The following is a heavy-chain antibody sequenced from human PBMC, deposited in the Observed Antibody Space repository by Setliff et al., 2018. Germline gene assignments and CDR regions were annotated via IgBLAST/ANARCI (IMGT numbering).Heavy chain of an antibody. D-gene: IGHD6-6*01. J-gene: IGHJ4*02. CDR2: IYTSWSS. CDR3: ARGRNIAARLFDS. Sequence: SETLSLTCTVSGGSLSSYNYWSWIRQPAGKGLEWIGHIYTSWSSNYNPSLKSRVTVSVDTSKNQFSLKLSSVTAADTAVYYCARGRNIAARLFDSWGQGTRVTVSS. V-gene: IGHV4-4*07. CDR1: GGSLSSYNY.